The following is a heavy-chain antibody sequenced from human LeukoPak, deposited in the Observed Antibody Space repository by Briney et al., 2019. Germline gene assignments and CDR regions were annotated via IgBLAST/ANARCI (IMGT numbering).Heavy chain of an antibody. D-gene: IGHD3-10*01. CDR2: IKSKTDGGTT. Sequence: PGGSLRLSCAASGFNFSNAWMSWVRQAPGKGLEWVGRIKSKTDGGTTDYAAPVKGRFTISRDDSKNTLYLQMNSLKTEDTAVHYCTTGPLLWFGELRPVDAFDIWGQGTMVTVSS. CDR1: GFNFSNAW. J-gene: IGHJ3*02. V-gene: IGHV3-15*01. CDR3: TTGPLLWFGELRPVDAFDI.